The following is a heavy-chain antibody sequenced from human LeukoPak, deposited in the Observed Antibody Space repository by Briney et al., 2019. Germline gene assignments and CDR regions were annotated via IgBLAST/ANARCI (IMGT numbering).Heavy chain of an antibody. CDR2: INPNSGGT. D-gene: IGHD5-18*01. Sequence: ASVKVSCKASGYTFTGYYMHWVRQAPGQGLEWMGWINPNSGGTNYAQKFQGRVTTTRDTSISTAYMELSRLRSDDTAVYYCAGYSYGYPKAFDIWGQGTMVTVSS. CDR1: GYTFTGYY. J-gene: IGHJ3*02. V-gene: IGHV1-2*02. CDR3: AGYSYGYPKAFDI.